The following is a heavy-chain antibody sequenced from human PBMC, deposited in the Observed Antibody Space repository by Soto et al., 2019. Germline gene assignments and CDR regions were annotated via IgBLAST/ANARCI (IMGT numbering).Heavy chain of an antibody. CDR2: ISGRRST. V-gene: IGHV3-23*01. J-gene: IGHJ4*02. CDR3: AKEKDYEYVWGNYRYPSDY. CDR1: GFTFSSDA. Sequence: AGGSLRLSCEASGFTFSSDAMSWVRQAGGKWLEWVSGISGRRSTNYADSVKRRFAIHRDNSKDMLYLQMNRLRAEDTAVYYCAKEKDYEYVWGNYRYPSDYWGQGTPVTVSS. D-gene: IGHD3-16*02.